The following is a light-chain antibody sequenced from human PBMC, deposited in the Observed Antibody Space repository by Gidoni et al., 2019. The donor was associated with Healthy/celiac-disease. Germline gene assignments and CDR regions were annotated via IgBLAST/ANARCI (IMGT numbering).Light chain of an antibody. J-gene: IGKJ1*01. CDR1: QSVSSSY. Sequence: EIVLTQSPGTLSLSPGARATLSCRASQSVSSSYLAWYQQKPGQAPRLRIYGASSRATGIPDRFSGSGAGTDFTLPISRLDPEDFAVYYCQQYGSSRVTFGQGTKVEIK. CDR2: GAS. CDR3: QQYGSSRVT. V-gene: IGKV3-20*01.